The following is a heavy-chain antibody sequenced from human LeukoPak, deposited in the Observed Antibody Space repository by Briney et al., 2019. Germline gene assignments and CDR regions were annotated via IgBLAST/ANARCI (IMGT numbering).Heavy chain of an antibody. CDR1: GGSISYYY. D-gene: IGHD4-17*01. V-gene: IGHV4-59*01. CDR2: IYYSGTT. J-gene: IGHJ6*02. CDR3: AREDPQTTVPEGMDV. Sequence: PSETLSLTCTVSGGSISYYYWSWIRQSPGKGLEWIGYIYYSGTTNYNPTLKSRVTISVDTSKNQFSLQLRSVTAADTAVYYCAREDPQTTVPEGMDVWGQGTTVTVSS.